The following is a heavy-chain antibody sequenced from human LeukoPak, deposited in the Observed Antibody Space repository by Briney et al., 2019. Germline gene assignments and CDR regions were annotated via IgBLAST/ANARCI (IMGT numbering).Heavy chain of an antibody. CDR1: GFTFSSYA. D-gene: IGHD3-22*01. J-gene: IGHJ4*02. Sequence: GGSLRLSCAASGFTFSSYAMHWVRQAPGKGLEWVAVISYDGSNKYYADSVKGRFTISRDNSKNTLYLQMNSLRAEDTAVYYCARDRRRYDSSGSQVDYWGQGTLVTVPS. V-gene: IGHV3-30-3*01. CDR2: ISYDGSNK. CDR3: ARDRRRYDSSGSQVDY.